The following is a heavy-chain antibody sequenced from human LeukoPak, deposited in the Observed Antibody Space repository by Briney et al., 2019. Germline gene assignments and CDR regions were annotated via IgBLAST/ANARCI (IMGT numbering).Heavy chain of an antibody. J-gene: IGHJ4*02. CDR3: ARAGIAAAEGQWLPLYHFDY. CDR2: ISGSSSYI. Sequence: GGSLRLSCAGSGFTFSSYNMNWVRQAPGKGLEWVSSISGSSSYIYYADSVKGRFTISRDNAKNSLYLQMNSLRAEDTAVYYCARAGIAAAEGQWLPLYHFDYWGQGTLVTVSS. V-gene: IGHV3-21*01. CDR1: GFTFSSYN. D-gene: IGHD6-13*01.